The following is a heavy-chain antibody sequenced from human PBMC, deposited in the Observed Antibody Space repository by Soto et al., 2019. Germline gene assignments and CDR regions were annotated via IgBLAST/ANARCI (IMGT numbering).Heavy chain of an antibody. CDR1: GYTFTTYA. Sequence: QVQLVQSGAEVKKPGASVQVSCKASGYTFTTYALHWVRQARGERLEWMGWINAANGNTKDSKKFQGRVTISRDTSASTTFMELSSLRSEDTAVYYCGRSVVGATGEILYNAMDVWGQGTTVTVSS. V-gene: IGHV1-3*01. CDR3: GRSVVGATGEILYNAMDV. D-gene: IGHD1-26*01. J-gene: IGHJ6*02. CDR2: INAANGNT.